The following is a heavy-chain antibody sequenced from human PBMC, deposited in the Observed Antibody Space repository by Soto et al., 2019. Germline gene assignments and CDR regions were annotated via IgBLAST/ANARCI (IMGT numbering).Heavy chain of an antibody. V-gene: IGHV3-23*01. D-gene: IGHD3-10*02. CDR1: GFTFNNYA. J-gene: IGHJ4*02. CDR3: AKGRVCSGSLTPRVDF. CDR2: ISGGGDTT. Sequence: EVQLLESGGGLVQPGGSLRLSCAASGFTFNNYAMTWVRQAPGKGLEWVSAISGGGDTTSYADSVKGRFTVSRDGSKNTLYLQMSSLRAEDTALYYCAKGRVCSGSLTPRVDFWGQGTLVTVSS.